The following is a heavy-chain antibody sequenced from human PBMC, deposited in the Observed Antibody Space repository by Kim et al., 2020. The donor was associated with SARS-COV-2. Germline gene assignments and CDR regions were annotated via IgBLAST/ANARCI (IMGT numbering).Heavy chain of an antibody. Sequence: SETLSLTCTVSGGSISSSSYYWGWLRQPPGKGLEWIGSIYYSGSTYYNPSLKSRVTISVDTSKNQFSLKLSSVTAADTAVYYCARLSPYGDYSYWGQGTLVTVSS. CDR1: GGSISSSSYY. CDR2: IYYSGST. V-gene: IGHV4-39*01. D-gene: IGHD4-17*01. CDR3: ARLSPYGDYSY. J-gene: IGHJ4*02.